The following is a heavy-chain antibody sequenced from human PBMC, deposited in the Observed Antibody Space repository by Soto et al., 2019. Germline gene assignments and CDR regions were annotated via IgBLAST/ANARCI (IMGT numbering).Heavy chain of an antibody. D-gene: IGHD2-15*01. CDR1: GGSISSGDYY. CDR2: IYYSGST. Sequence: PSETLSLTCTVSGGSISSGDYYWSWIRQPPGKGLEWIGYIYYSGSTYYNPSLKSRVTISVDTSKNQFSLKLSSVTAADTAVYYCARDQDNGDGFFGYWGQGTLVTVSS. J-gene: IGHJ4*02. V-gene: IGHV4-30-4*01. CDR3: ARDQDNGDGFFGY.